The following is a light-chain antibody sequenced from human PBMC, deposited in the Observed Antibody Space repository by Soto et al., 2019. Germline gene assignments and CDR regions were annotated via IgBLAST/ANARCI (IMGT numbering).Light chain of an antibody. CDR2: EVS. CDR1: SSDVGAYIY. CDR3: SSYTSSSTYV. J-gene: IGLJ7*01. V-gene: IGLV2-14*01. Sequence: QSALTQPGSVSGSPGQSVTISCTGTSSDVGAYIYVSWYQQHPGKPPKLMIYEVSNRPSGVSNRFSGSKSGNTASLTISGLQAEDEADYYCSSYTSSSTYVFGSGTQLTVL.